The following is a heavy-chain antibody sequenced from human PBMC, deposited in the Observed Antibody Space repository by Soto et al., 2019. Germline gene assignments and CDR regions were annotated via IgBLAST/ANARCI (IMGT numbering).Heavy chain of an antibody. CDR1: GFTFSSFI. D-gene: IGHD3-16*01. CDR2: IYHDGLNK. CDR3: ASRVGAVDY. Sequence: QVQLVESGGGGVQPGRSLRLSCATSGFTFSSFIMHWVRQAPGKGLEWVAVIYHDGLNKYYADSVKGRFTISRDNSKNTLYLQMNRLRVEDTAVYYWASRVGAVDYWGQGTLVTVSS. V-gene: IGHV3-33*01. J-gene: IGHJ4*02.